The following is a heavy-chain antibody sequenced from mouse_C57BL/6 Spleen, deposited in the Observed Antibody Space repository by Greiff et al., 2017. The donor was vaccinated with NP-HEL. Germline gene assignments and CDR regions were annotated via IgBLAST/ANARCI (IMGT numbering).Heavy chain of an antibody. CDR2: IDPSDSYT. V-gene: IGHV1-59*01. Sequence: QVQLQQPGAELVRPGTSVKLSCKASGYTFTSYWMHWVKQRPGQGLEWIGVIDPSDSYTNYNQKFKGKATLTVDTSSSTAYMQLSSLTSEDSAVYYCARYNAYWGQGTLVTVSA. CDR1: GYTFTSYW. CDR3: ARYNAY. D-gene: IGHD1-3*01. J-gene: IGHJ3*01.